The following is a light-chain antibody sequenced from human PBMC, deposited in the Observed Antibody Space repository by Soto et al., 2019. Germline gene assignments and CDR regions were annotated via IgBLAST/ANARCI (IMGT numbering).Light chain of an antibody. Sequence: DIQMTQSPSTLSASVGDRVTITCRASQSINNWLAWYQQKPGKAPKLLMYDASTLEIGVPSRLSGSVSGTVVTLTISSLQPDDFSTYYCQPYGSLRMFGQGTKVEVK. V-gene: IGKV1-5*01. CDR2: DAS. CDR3: QPYGSLRM. CDR1: QSINNW. J-gene: IGKJ1*01.